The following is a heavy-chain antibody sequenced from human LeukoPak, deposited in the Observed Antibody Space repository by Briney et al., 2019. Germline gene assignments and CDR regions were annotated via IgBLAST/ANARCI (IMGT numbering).Heavy chain of an antibody. Sequence: GGSLRLSCAASGFTFSSYWMHWVRQAPGKGLVWVSRINSDGSSTSYADSVKGRFTISSDNAKNTLYLQMNSLRAEDTAVYYCARGSVPAAMVGFDYWGQGTLVTVSS. J-gene: IGHJ4*02. CDR3: ARGSVPAAMVGFDY. V-gene: IGHV3-74*01. D-gene: IGHD2-2*01. CDR2: INSDGSST. CDR1: GFTFSSYW.